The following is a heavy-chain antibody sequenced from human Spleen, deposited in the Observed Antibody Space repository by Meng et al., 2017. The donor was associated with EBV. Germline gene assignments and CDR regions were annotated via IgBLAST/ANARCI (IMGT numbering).Heavy chain of an antibody. D-gene: IGHD3-22*01. CDR1: GGYVSSGSYY. Sequence: QVQLQESGPGLVKPSATLSLTCTVSGGYVSSGSYYWSWIRQPPGKGLEWIGYIHYDGSTNYKSSLKSRVTMSVDTSKNQFSLKMSSVTAADTAVYYCARQYYYDSNWWLDPWGQGTLVTVSS. CDR3: ARQYYYDSNWWLDP. CDR2: IHYDGST. V-gene: IGHV4-61*01. J-gene: IGHJ5*02.